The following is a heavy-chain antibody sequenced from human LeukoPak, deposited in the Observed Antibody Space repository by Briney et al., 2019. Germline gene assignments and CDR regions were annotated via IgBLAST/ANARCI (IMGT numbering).Heavy chain of an antibody. CDR3: ARFTMVRGVYADY. J-gene: IGHJ4*02. D-gene: IGHD3-10*01. Sequence: SETLSLTCTVPGASISSGGYSWSWIRQPPGKGLEWIGYTYYSGSTNYNPSLKSRVTISVDTSKNQFSLKLSSVTAADTAVYYCARFTMVRGVYADYWGQGTLVTVSS. CDR1: GASISSGGYS. V-gene: IGHV4-61*08. CDR2: TYYSGST.